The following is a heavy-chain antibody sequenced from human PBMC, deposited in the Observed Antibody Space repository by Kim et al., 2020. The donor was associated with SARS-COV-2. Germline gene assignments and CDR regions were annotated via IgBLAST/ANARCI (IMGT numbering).Heavy chain of an antibody. D-gene: IGHD1-26*01. CDR3: ARHYSGGWYYAVDV. V-gene: IGHV4-39*01. J-gene: IGHJ6*02. Sequence: YHPSLKSRIIISAAPSKNQFSRKVSSVTAADTALYYCARHYSGGWYYAVDVWGQGTTVTVSS.